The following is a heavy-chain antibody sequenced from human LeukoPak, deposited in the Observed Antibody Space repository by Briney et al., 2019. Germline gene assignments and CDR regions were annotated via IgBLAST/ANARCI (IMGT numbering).Heavy chain of an antibody. D-gene: IGHD6-6*01. V-gene: IGHV4-59*08. J-gene: IGHJ3*02. CDR1: GGSISSYS. Sequence: SETLSLTCSVSGGSISSYSWSWIRQPPGKGLEWIGYLYESGTTNYKASLKSRVTMSVDTSKNLFSLRLSSVTAADTDVYYCATQELVPAALNAFDIWGQGTLVTVSS. CDR2: LYESGTT. CDR3: ATQELVPAALNAFDI.